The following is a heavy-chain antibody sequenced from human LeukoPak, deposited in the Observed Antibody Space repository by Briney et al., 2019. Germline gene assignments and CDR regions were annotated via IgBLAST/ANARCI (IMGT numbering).Heavy chain of an antibody. V-gene: IGHV1-18*01. CDR2: ISAYNGNT. D-gene: IGHD3-3*01. CDR1: GYTFTSYG. Sequence: GASVKVSCKASGYTFTSYGISWVRQAPGQGLEWMGWISAYNGNTNYAQKLQGRVTMTTDTLTSTAYMELRSLRSDDTAVYYCAREGSLASPISLLDYYYMDVWGKGTTVTVSS. J-gene: IGHJ6*03. CDR3: AREGSLASPISLLDYYYMDV.